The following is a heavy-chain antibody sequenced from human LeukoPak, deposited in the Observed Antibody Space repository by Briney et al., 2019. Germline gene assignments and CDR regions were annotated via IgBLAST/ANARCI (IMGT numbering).Heavy chain of an antibody. Sequence: GGSVRLSCAASGFAFSTYSMNWVRQAPGKGLEWVSSISGSSSHIYYADSVKGRFTISRDNAKNSLYLQMNSLRAGDTAIYYCARGFPSGGTWFDPWGQGTLVTVSS. J-gene: IGHJ5*02. CDR1: GFAFSTYS. V-gene: IGHV3-21*01. CDR3: ARGFPSGGTWFDP. CDR2: ISGSSSHI. D-gene: IGHD3-10*01.